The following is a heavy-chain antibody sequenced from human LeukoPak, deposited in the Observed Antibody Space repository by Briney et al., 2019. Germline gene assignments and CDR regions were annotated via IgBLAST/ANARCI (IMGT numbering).Heavy chain of an antibody. CDR2: ISYDGSNK. CDR1: GFTFSSYA. J-gene: IGHJ4*02. V-gene: IGHV3-30*04. CDR3: ARGDDYGDY. Sequence: GGSLRLSCAAPGFTFSSYAMHWVRQAPGKGLEWVAVISYDGSNKYYADSVKGRFTISRDNSKNTLYLQMNSLRAEDTAVYYCARGDDYGDYWGQGTLVTVSS.